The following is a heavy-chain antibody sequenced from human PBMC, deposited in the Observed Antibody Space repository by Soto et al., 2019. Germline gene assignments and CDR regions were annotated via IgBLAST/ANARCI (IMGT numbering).Heavy chain of an antibody. V-gene: IGHV3-23*01. Sequence: GSLRLSCAASGFTFSSYAMSRVRQAPGKGLEWVSAISGSGGSTYYADSVKGRFTISRDNSKNTLYLQMNSLRAEDTAVYYCANNYGGKACFDYWGQGTLVTVSS. D-gene: IGHD2-15*01. CDR1: GFTFSSYA. CDR3: ANNYGGKACFDY. J-gene: IGHJ4*02. CDR2: ISGSGGST.